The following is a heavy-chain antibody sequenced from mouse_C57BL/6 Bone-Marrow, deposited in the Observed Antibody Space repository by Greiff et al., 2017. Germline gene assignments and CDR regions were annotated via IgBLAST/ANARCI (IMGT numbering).Heavy chain of an antibody. Sequence: EVMLVESGGGLVKPGGSLKLSCAASGFTFSSYTMSWVRQTPEKRLEWVATISGGGGNTYYPDSVKGRFTISRDNAKNTLYLQMSSLRSEDTALYYGARQLGRRENYFDYWGQGTTLTVSS. CDR1: GFTFSSYT. CDR2: ISGGGGNT. D-gene: IGHD4-1*01. J-gene: IGHJ2*01. V-gene: IGHV5-9*01. CDR3: ARQLGRRENYFDY.